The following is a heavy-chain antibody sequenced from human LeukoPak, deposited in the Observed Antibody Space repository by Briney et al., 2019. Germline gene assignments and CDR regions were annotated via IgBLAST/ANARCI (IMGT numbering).Heavy chain of an antibody. Sequence: GGSLRLSCAASGFTFSSYSMNWVRQAPGKGLEWVSSISSSSSYIYYADSVKGRFTISRDNAKNSLYLQMNSLRAKDTAVYYCARDSYYDKAFDIWGQGTMVTVSS. D-gene: IGHD3-22*01. CDR2: ISSSSSYI. V-gene: IGHV3-21*01. J-gene: IGHJ3*02. CDR1: GFTFSSYS. CDR3: ARDSYYDKAFDI.